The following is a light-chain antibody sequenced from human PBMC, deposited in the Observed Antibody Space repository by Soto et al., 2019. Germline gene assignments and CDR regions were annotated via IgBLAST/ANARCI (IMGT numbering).Light chain of an antibody. CDR1: QSVSSSY. CDR2: GAS. J-gene: IGKJ5*01. Sequence: EIVLPQSPGTLSLSPGERATLPCRASQSVSSSYLAWYQQKPGQAPRLLIYGASTRATGIPARFSGSGSGTEFTLTISSLQSEDFAVYYCQQYNNWPPITFGQGTRLEI. CDR3: QQYNNWPPIT. V-gene: IGKV3-15*01.